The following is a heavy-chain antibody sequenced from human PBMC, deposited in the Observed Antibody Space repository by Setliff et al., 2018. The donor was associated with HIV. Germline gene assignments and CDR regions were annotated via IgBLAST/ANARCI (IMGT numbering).Heavy chain of an antibody. Sequence: PSETLSLTCTVSGDSISSSIYYWGWVRQPPGKGLEWIGGIYYTGSPFYNPSLKSRVTISVDTSNIQFSLKLSSVTAADTAVYYCARGGGTSSPIDYHYYIDVWGKGTTVTVSS. D-gene: IGHD6-6*01. CDR1: GDSISSSIYY. CDR2: IYYTGSP. J-gene: IGHJ6*03. CDR3: ARGGGTSSPIDYHYYIDV. V-gene: IGHV4-39*01.